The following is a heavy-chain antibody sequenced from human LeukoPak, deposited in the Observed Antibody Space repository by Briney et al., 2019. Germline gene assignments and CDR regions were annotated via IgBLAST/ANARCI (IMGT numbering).Heavy chain of an antibody. J-gene: IGHJ6*02. CDR3: ARGLRRKNFGMDV. V-gene: IGHV1-69*04. CDR1: GGTFTIYA. Sequence: ASVKVCCKASGGTFTIYAISWVRQAPGQGLEWMGRIIPILVIANYAQKFQGRVTITADKSTSTAYMELNSLRPEHTAVYYWARGLRRKNFGMDVWGQGTTVTVSS. CDR2: IIPILVIA.